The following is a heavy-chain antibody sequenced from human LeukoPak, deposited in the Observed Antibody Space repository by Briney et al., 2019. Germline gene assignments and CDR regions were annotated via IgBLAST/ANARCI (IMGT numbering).Heavy chain of an antibody. CDR1: GFTFSSYW. J-gene: IGHJ4*02. CDR2: INSDGSST. V-gene: IGHV3-74*01. CDR3: ARAPVGATPDY. Sequence: GGSLRLSCAASGFTFSSYWMHWVRQAPGKGLVWVSRINSDGSSTTYADSVKGRFTISRDNAKNTLYPQMNSLRAEDTAVYYCARAPVGATPDYWGQGTLVTVSS. D-gene: IGHD1-26*01.